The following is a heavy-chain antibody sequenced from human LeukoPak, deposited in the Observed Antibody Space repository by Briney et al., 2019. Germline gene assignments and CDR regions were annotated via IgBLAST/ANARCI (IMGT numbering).Heavy chain of an antibody. D-gene: IGHD2-15*01. CDR3: ARTVGYCSGGSCADAFDI. J-gene: IGHJ3*02. V-gene: IGHV4-59*01. CDR2: IYYSGST. CDR1: GGSISSYY. Sequence: SETLSLTCTVSGGSISSYYWSWIRQPPGKGLEWIGYIYYSGSTNYNPSLKSRVTISVDTSENQFSLKLSSVTAADTAVHYCARTVGYCSGGSCADAFDIWGQGTMVTVSS.